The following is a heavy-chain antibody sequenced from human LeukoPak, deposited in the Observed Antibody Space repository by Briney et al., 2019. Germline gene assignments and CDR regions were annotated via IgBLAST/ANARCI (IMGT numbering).Heavy chain of an antibody. Sequence: GGSLRLSCAASGFTVSSNHMSWVRQAPGKGLEWVSVIYSGGTTYYADSVKGRFTISRDNSKNTLYLQMNSLRAEDTAVYYCARGLSKYYFDYWGQGTLVTVSS. V-gene: IGHV3-53*01. CDR1: GFTVSSNH. CDR2: IYSGGTT. J-gene: IGHJ4*02. CDR3: ARGLSKYYFDY.